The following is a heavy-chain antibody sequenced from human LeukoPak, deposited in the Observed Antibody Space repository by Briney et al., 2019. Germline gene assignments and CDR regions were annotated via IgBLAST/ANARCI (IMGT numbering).Heavy chain of an antibody. J-gene: IGHJ5*02. CDR3: ARAGHYDSSGDYSSNLRFDP. V-gene: IGHV4-59*11. CDR1: DDSISTHL. CDR2: ISITGST. D-gene: IGHD3-22*01. Sequence: PSETLSLTCSVSDDSISTHLWTWIRQPPGKGLEWIGHISITGSTNSNPSLKSRVTISLDTSKKQFSLNLSSATAADTAVYFCARAGHYDSSGDYSSNLRFDPWGQGTLVTVSS.